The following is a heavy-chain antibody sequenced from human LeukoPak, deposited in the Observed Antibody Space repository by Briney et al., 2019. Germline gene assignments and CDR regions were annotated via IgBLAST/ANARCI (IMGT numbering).Heavy chain of an antibody. V-gene: IGHV3-48*03. D-gene: IGHD4-23*01. CDR2: ISSSGSTI. J-gene: IGHJ4*02. Sequence: GGSLRLSCAASGFTFSSYEMNWVRQAPGKGLEWVSYISSSGSTIYYADSVKGRFTISRDNSKNTLYLQMNSLRAEDTAVYYCAKGRLFYGGNSFLDYWGQGTLVTVSS. CDR3: AKGRLFYGGNSFLDY. CDR1: GFTFSSYE.